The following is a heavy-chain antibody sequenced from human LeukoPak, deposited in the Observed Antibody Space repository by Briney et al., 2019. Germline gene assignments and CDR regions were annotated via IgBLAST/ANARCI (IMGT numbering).Heavy chain of an antibody. Sequence: ASVKVSCKASGYTFTSYYMHWVRQAPGQGLEWMGIINPSGGSTSYAQKFQGRVTMTRDTSTSTVYMELSSLISEDTAVYYCARDQIVVVPAATNYYYYYGMDVWGQGTTVTVSS. D-gene: IGHD2-2*01. CDR1: GYTFTSYY. CDR3: ARDQIVVVPAATNYYYYYGMDV. V-gene: IGHV1-46*01. J-gene: IGHJ6*02. CDR2: INPSGGST.